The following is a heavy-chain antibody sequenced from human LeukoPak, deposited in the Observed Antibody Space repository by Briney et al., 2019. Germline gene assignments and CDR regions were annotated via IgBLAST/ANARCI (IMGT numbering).Heavy chain of an antibody. CDR1: GFTFSSYW. J-gene: IGHJ4*02. D-gene: IGHD3-22*01. CDR2: IKQDGGQK. V-gene: IGHV3-7*01. CDR3: AKRGVVIRVILVGFHKEAYYFDS. Sequence: GGSLRLSCAASGFTFSSYWMSWVRQAPGKGLEWVANIKQDGGQKYYVDSVKGRFTISRDNAKNSLYLQMNSLRAEDTAVYFCAKRGVVIRVILVGFHKEAYYFDSWGQGVLVTVSS.